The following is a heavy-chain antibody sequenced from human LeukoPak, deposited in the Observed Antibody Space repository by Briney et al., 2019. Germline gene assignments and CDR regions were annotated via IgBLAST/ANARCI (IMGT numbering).Heavy chain of an antibody. CDR1: GGSIRSSSYY. D-gene: IGHD6-19*01. CDR3: ARQVVAVAGIGYFDY. J-gene: IGHJ4*02. CDR2: IYYSGRT. Sequence: SETLSLTCTVSGGSIRSSSYYWGWLRQPPGKGLEWIGSIYYSGRTYYNASLKSRGTISVDTSKNQFSLKLNSVTAADTAVYFCARQVVAVAGIGYFDYWGQGTLVTVSS. V-gene: IGHV4-39*01.